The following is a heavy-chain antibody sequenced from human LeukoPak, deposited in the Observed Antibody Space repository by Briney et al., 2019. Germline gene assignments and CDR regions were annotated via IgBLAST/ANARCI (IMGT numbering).Heavy chain of an antibody. Sequence: PSETLSLTCVVHGGSFSGYYWSWIRQPPGKGLEWIGEINHSGSTNYHPSVKSRVTISVDTSKNQFSLKLSSVTAADTAVYYCARGYDSSDHPFDYWGQGTLVTVSS. J-gene: IGHJ4*02. CDR2: INHSGST. D-gene: IGHD3-22*01. V-gene: IGHV4-34*01. CDR1: GGSFSGYY. CDR3: ARGYDSSDHPFDY.